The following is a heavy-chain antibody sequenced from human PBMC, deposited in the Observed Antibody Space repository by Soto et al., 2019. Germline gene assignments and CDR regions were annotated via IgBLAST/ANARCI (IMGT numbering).Heavy chain of an antibody. CDR3: ARVHYYDSSGLLI. J-gene: IGHJ3*02. CDR2: ISSSSSYI. Sequence: GGSLRLSCAASGFTFSSYSVNWVRQAPGKGLEWVSSISSSSSYIYYADSVKGRFTISRDNAKNSLYLQMNSLRAEDTAVYYCARVHYYDSSGLLIWGQGTMVTVSS. D-gene: IGHD3-22*01. V-gene: IGHV3-21*01. CDR1: GFTFSSYS.